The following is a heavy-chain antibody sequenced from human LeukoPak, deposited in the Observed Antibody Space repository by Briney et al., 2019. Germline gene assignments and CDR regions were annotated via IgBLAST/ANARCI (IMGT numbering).Heavy chain of an antibody. CDR1: GGSISSYY. CDR3: ARWKLPGRYGSGSSDAFDI. Sequence: SETLSLTCTVSGGSISSYYWSWIRQPPGKGLEWIGYIYYSGSTNYNPSLKSRVTISVDTSNNQFSLKLSSVTAADTAVYYCARWKLPGRYGSGSSDAFDIWGQGTMVTVSS. D-gene: IGHD3-10*01. V-gene: IGHV4-59*08. J-gene: IGHJ3*02. CDR2: IYYSGST.